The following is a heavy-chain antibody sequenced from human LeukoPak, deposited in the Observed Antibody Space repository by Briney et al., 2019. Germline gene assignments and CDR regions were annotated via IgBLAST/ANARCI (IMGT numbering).Heavy chain of an antibody. D-gene: IGHD3-22*01. Sequence: GGSLRLSCAASGFTISSYSMNGVRQAPGKGLEWVSSISSSSSYIYYADSMKGRFTISRDNAKNSLYLQMNSLRAEDTAVYYCARERRSVVITTDAFDVWGPGTMVTVSS. V-gene: IGHV3-21*01. CDR2: ISSSSSYI. J-gene: IGHJ3*01. CDR3: ARERRSVVITTDAFDV. CDR1: GFTISSYS.